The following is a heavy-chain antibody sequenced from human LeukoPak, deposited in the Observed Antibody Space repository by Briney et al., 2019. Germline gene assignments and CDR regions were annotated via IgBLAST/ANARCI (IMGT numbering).Heavy chain of an antibody. CDR3: ARATYYYYGMDV. J-gene: IGHJ6*02. CDR2: ISYDGSNK. CDR1: GLTFSSYA. Sequence: GRSLRLSCAASGLTFSSYAMHWVRQAPGKGLEWVAVISYDGSNKYYADSVKGRFTISRDNSKNTLYLQMNSLRAEDTAVYYCARATYYYYGMDVWGQGTTVTVSS. V-gene: IGHV3-30-3*01.